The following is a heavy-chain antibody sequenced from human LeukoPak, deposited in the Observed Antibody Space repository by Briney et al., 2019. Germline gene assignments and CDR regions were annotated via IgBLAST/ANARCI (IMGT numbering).Heavy chain of an antibody. CDR2: INHSGST. J-gene: IGHJ5*02. D-gene: IGHD1-1*01. V-gene: IGHV4-34*01. CDR3: ARVKERGWFDP. Sequence: PSETLSLTCAVYGGSFSGYCWSWIRQPPGKGLEWIGEINHSGSTNYNPSLKSRVTISVDTSKNQFSLKLSSVTAADTAVYYCARVKERGWFDPWGQGTLVTVSS. CDR1: GGSFSGYC.